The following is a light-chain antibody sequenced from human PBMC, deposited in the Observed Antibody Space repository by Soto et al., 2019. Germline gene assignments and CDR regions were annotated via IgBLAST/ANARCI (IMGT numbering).Light chain of an antibody. CDR1: QSVSSY. J-gene: IGKJ3*01. CDR3: QQRSNWSFN. V-gene: IGKV3-11*01. CDR2: DAS. Sequence: EIVLTQSPATLSLSPGERATLSCRASQSVSSYLAWYQQKPGQAPRLLIYDASNRATGIPARFRGSGSGTDFTLTISSLEPEDCAVYYCQQRSNWSFNFGPGTKVDIK.